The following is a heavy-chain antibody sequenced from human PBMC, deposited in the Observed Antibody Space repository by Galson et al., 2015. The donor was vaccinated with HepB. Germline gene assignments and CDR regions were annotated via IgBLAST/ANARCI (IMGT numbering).Heavy chain of an antibody. V-gene: IGHV4-34*01. J-gene: IGHJ4*02. Sequence: WIRQPPGKGLEWIGEINHSGTTNYNPSLKSRVTISVDTSKNQFSLKLSSVTAADTAVYYCARDASSTSCFDYWGQGTLVTVSS. CDR2: INHSGTT. D-gene: IGHD2-2*01. CDR3: ARDASSTSCFDY.